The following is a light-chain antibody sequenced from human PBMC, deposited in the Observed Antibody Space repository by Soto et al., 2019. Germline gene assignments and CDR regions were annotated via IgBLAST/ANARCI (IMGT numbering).Light chain of an antibody. J-gene: IGKJ1*01. CDR2: GAS. Sequence: ENWFTPSPSTPSLAPGERATLSFRASQSVSNNYLAWYQQKPGQAPRLLIYGASNRATGIPDRFSGSGSGTDFTLTISRLEPEDFAVYYCQQYGSSGTFGQGTKVDIK. CDR3: QQYGSSGT. CDR1: QSVSNNY. V-gene: IGKV3-20*01.